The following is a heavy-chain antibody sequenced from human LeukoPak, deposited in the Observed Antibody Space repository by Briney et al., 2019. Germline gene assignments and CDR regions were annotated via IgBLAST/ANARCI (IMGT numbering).Heavy chain of an antibody. CDR3: ARDKGSDLGIPPYYYMDV. J-gene: IGHJ6*03. CDR2: ISSSSSYI. V-gene: IGHV3-21*01. D-gene: IGHD1-14*01. Sequence: KPGGSLRLSCAASGFTFSSYSMNWVRQAPGKGLEWVSSISSSSSYIYYADSVKGRFTISRDNAKNSLYLQMNSPRAEDTAVYYCARDKGSDLGIPPYYYMDVWGKGTTVTVSS. CDR1: GFTFSSYS.